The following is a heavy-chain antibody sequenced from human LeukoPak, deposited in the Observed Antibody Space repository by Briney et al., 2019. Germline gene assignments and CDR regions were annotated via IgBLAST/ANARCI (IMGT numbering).Heavy chain of an antibody. J-gene: IGHJ4*02. D-gene: IGHD2-2*01. CDR1: GDSISSGNYY. V-gene: IGHV4-61*02. Sequence: SQTLSLTCTVSGDSISSGNYYWSWIRQPAGKGLEWIGRIYTSGSTNYNPSLKSRVTISVDTSKNQFSLKLSSVTAADTAVYYYARGEYQLLFSYWGQGTLVTVSS. CDR2: IYTSGST. CDR3: ARGEYQLLFSY.